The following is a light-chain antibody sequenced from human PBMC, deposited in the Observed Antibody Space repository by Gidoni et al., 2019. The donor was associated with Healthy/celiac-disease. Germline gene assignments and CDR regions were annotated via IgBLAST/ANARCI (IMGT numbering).Light chain of an antibody. CDR1: QSVSSSY. J-gene: IGKJ2*01. V-gene: IGKV3-20*01. CDR2: GAS. CDR3: QQYGSSRYT. Sequence: EIVLTQSPGTLSLSPGERATLSCRASQSVSSSYLAWYQQKPGQAPRLLIYGASSRATGIPDRFSGSGSGTDFTLTISRLEPEDFAVYYCQQYGSSRYTXGXGTKLEIK.